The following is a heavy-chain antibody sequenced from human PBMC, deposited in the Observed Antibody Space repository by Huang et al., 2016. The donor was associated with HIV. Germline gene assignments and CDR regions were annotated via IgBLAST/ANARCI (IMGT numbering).Heavy chain of an antibody. D-gene: IGHD3-16*02. CDR3: TTGLDRFFDY. CDR2: FNPEDGET. V-gene: IGHV1-24*01. J-gene: IGHJ4*02. CDR1: GYTLSELY. Sequence: QFQLVQSGAEVKKPGASVKVSCKVSGYTLSELYIHWVRQAPGKGLEWMGGFNPEDGETVYAQNVQGRVTMTEETAADTAYMEVHSLKSADTAVYYCTTGLDRFFDYWGQGTLITVSS.